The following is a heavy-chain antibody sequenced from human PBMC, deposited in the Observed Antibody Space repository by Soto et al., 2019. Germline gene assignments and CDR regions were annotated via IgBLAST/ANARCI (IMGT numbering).Heavy chain of an antibody. CDR1: GYSISSGYY. CDR2: MYHSGDT. J-gene: IGHJ3*01. V-gene: IGHV4-38-2*01. Sequence: SETLSLTCAVSGYSISSGYYWGWIRQPPGKGLEWIGNMYHSGDTYYNPSLKSRVAISVDTSKNHFSLKLSSVTAADTAVYYCARKAMRGAAFDFWGQGTMLTVSS. CDR3: ARKAMRGAAFDF.